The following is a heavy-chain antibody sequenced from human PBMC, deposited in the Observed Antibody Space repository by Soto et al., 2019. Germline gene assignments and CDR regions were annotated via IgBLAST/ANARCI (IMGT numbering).Heavy chain of an antibody. CDR1: GFTFSNYS. CDR2: IYYDGSGK. Sequence: QVQLVESGGGVVQPGRSLGLSCAASGFTFSNYSMHWFRQAPGKGLEWVAVIYYDGSGKYYADSVKGRFTISRDNSKNTLYLQMNTLRAEDTAVYYCARDIRSTYFDYWGQGTLVTVSS. V-gene: IGHV3-33*01. J-gene: IGHJ4*02. D-gene: IGHD2-21*01. CDR3: ARDIRSTYFDY.